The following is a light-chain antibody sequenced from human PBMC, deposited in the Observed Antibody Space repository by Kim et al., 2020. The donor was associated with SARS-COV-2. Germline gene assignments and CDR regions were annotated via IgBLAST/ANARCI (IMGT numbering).Light chain of an antibody. V-gene: IGKV3-11*01. J-gene: IGKJ2*01. Sequence: EIVLTQSPATLSLSPGERATLSCRASQSVSSYLAWYQQKPGQAPRLLIYDASNRATGIPARFSGSGSGTDFTITISSLEPEDFAVYYCQQRSNWLHTFGQGTKLEI. CDR3: QQRSNWLHT. CDR1: QSVSSY. CDR2: DAS.